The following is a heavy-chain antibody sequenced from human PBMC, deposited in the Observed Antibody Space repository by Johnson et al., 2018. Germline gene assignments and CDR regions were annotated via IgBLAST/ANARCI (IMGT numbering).Heavy chain of an antibody. CDR2: IYPGDSDT. J-gene: IGHJ3*02. CDR3: AGYSGYCSGGSCHDAFDI. CDR1: GYSFTSYW. V-gene: IGHV5-51*01. Sequence: VQLVQSGAEVKKXGESLKISCKGSGYSFTSYWIGWVRQMPGKGLEWMGIIYPGDSDTRYSPSFQGQVTIPAEKAISTAYLQWSSLKASDTAMYYCAGYSGYCSGGSCHDAFDIWGQGTMVTVSS. D-gene: IGHD2-15*01.